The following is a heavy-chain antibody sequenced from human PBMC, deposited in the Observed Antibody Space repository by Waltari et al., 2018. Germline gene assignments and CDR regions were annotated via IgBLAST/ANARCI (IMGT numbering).Heavy chain of an antibody. J-gene: IGHJ4*02. V-gene: IGHV4-34*01. CDR3: ARQRSTAAFDY. D-gene: IGHD4-4*01. CDR2: INHSGST. Sequence: QVQLQQWGAGLLKPSETLSLTCAVYGGSFSGYYWSWIRQPPGKGLEWIGEINHSGSTNYNPSLKSRVTISVDTSKNQFSLKLSSVTAADTAVYYCARQRSTAAFDYWGQGTLVTVSS. CDR1: GGSFSGYY.